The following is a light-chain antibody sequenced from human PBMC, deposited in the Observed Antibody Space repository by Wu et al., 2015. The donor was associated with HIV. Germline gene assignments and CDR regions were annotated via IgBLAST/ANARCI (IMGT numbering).Light chain of an antibody. Sequence: EIVMTQSPATLSMSPGGRATLSCRASQSVSSNLGWYQQKPGQAPRLLIYGASTRATGIPARFSGSGSGTDFTLTISSLQSEDFAVYYCQQYSDSLQTFGQGTKVEI. CDR2: GAS. J-gene: IGKJ1*01. CDR1: QSVSSN. CDR3: QQYSDSLQT. V-gene: IGKV3-15*01.